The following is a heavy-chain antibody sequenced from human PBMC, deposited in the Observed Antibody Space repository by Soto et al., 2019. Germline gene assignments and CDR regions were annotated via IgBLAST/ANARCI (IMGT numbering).Heavy chain of an antibody. CDR3: TTLPLDY. CDR2: IKTKTDGGTA. V-gene: IGHV3-15*01. CDR1: GFTFSNVW. J-gene: IGHJ4*02. Sequence: GGSLRLSCAASGFTFSNVWMSLVRQAPGKGLEWVGRIKTKTDGGTADFAAPVKGRFTISRDDSKNTLYLQMNSLKTEDTAVYYCTTLPLDYWGQGALVTVSS.